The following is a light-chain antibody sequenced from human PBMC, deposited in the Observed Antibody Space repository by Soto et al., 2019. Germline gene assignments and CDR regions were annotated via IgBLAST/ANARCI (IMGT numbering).Light chain of an antibody. V-gene: IGLV2-23*01. CDR1: STDVGSHKL. CDR3: CSNAVGSTYV. Sequence: QSVLTQPASVSGSPGQSITISCTATSTDVGSHKLVSWYQQYPGNAPKLIIFEAYKRPSGVSNRFSGSKSGSTASLTISGLQDEDEADYYCCSNAVGSTYVFGNGTKVTVL. J-gene: IGLJ1*01. CDR2: EAY.